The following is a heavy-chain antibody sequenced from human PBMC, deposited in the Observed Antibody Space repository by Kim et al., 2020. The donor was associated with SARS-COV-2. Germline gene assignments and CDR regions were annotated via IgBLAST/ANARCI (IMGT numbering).Heavy chain of an antibody. CDR3: AKDVYSIGTYSFLDY. V-gene: IGHV3-30*18. CDR2: ISYDGSNK. D-gene: IGHD1-26*01. J-gene: IGHJ4*01. CDR1: GFTFSAYG. Sequence: GGSLRLSCAASGFTFSAYGMHWVRQAPGKGLEWVAVISYDGSNKYYADSVKGRFTISRDNSKNTLYLQMNSLRAEDTAMYYCAKDVYSIGTYSFLDYWG.